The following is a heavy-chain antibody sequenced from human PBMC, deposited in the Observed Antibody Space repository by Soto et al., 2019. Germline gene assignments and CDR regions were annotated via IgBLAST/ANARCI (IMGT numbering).Heavy chain of an antibody. J-gene: IGHJ4*02. CDR3: ARGPTSPYYFDY. CDR2: ISSSSSTI. Sequence: GXSLRLSCAASGFTLSSYSLNWFRQAPGKGLEWVSYISSSSSTIYYADSVKGRFTISRDNAKNSLYLQMNSLRDEDTAVYYCARGPTSPYYFDYWGQGTLVTVSS. CDR1: GFTLSSYS. D-gene: IGHD2-2*01. V-gene: IGHV3-48*02.